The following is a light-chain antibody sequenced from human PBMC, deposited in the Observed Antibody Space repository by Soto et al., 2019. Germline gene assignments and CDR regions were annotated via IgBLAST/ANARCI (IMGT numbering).Light chain of an antibody. Sequence: IVLTQSPGTLSLSPGERATLSCRASQSVSDSYLAWYQQKPGQAPRLLIYGASSRATGIPDRFSGSGSGTDFTLTISRLEPEDFAVYYCQQRSNWPTWTFGQGTKVDIK. CDR2: GAS. V-gene: IGKV3D-20*02. J-gene: IGKJ1*01. CDR1: QSVSDSY. CDR3: QQRSNWPTWT.